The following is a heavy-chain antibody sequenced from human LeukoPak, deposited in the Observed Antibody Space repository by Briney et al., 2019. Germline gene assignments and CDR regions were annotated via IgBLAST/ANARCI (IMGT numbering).Heavy chain of an antibody. CDR3: AKGYMTLIIQD. J-gene: IGHJ4*02. CDR2: IRFDGAES. Sequence: GGSLRLSCAASGFTFSNYGMHWVRQSPGQGLEWVAFIRFDGAESFYTDSLKGRFTISRDNSQNMLYLQMNSLRPEDTALYYCAKGYMTLIIQDWGQGTLVSVSS. V-gene: IGHV3-30*02. D-gene: IGHD2/OR15-2a*01. CDR1: GFTFSNYG.